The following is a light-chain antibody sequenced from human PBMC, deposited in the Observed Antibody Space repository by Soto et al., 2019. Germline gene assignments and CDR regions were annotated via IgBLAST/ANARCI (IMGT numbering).Light chain of an antibody. CDR1: QSISKH. Sequence: DVQMTQSPSTLSASVGDRVTITCRASQSISKHLAWYQLRPGKAPRLLIYYASTLYRGVPSRFSGSGSGTDFTLTMISLQPDDFATYYCQQYASFSPAFGQGTKVGI. CDR3: QQYASFSPA. V-gene: IGKV1-5*01. J-gene: IGKJ1*01. CDR2: YAS.